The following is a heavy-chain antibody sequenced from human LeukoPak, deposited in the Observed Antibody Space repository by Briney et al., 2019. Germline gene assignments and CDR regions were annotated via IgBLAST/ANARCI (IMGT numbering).Heavy chain of an antibody. D-gene: IGHD2-8*02. CDR1: GGTFSSYA. Sequence: ASVKVSCRASGGTFSSYAITWVRQAPGQGLEWMGWSGTSDTNTNYAQKFQGRVTMTTDTSTTTGYMELRGLRSDDTAVYYCTRGGLVSDYWGQGTLVTVSS. CDR3: TRGGLVSDY. J-gene: IGHJ4*02. CDR2: SGTSDTNT. V-gene: IGHV1-18*01.